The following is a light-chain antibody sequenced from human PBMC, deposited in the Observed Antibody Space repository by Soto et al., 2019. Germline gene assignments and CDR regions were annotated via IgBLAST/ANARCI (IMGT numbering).Light chain of an antibody. Sequence: EIVLTQSPGTLSLSPGERATLSCRASQSISSSYLAWYQQKPGQAPRLLIYGASNRATGIPDRFSGSGSGTDFTLAINRLEPEDFAVYYCQQYGSSPYTFGQGTKLDIK. V-gene: IGKV3-20*01. J-gene: IGKJ2*01. CDR3: QQYGSSPYT. CDR2: GAS. CDR1: QSISSSY.